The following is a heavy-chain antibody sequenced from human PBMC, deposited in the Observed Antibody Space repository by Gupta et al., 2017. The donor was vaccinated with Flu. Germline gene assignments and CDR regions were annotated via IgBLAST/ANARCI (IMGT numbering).Heavy chain of an antibody. CDR2: IYYSGST. V-gene: IGHV4-31*03. Sequence: QVQLQESGPGLVKPSQTLSLTCTVSGGSISSGGYYWSWIRQHPGKGLEWIGYIYYSGSTYYNPSLKSRVTISVDTSKNQFSLKLSSVTAADTAVYYCAREPIVRQLEGSHYYYYYGMDVWGQGTTVTVSS. D-gene: IGHD6-6*01. J-gene: IGHJ6*02. CDR1: GGSISSGGYY. CDR3: AREPIVRQLEGSHYYYYYGMDV.